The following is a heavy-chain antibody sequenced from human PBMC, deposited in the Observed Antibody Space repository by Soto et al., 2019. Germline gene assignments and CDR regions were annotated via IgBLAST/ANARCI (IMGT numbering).Heavy chain of an antibody. Sequence: VQLVQSGTEVKKPGASVKVSCQASGYTFTSYGISWVRQAPGQGLEWMGWISAYNGNTEYEQKLQDRGTKTTATYTSTAYKERRRLRYDDTAVYYCASWARYCSGGSCEILNYWGQGTLVTDSS. CDR2: ISAYNGNT. D-gene: IGHD2-15*01. CDR3: ASWARYCSGGSCEILNY. CDR1: GYTFTSYG. J-gene: IGHJ4*02. V-gene: IGHV1-18*01.